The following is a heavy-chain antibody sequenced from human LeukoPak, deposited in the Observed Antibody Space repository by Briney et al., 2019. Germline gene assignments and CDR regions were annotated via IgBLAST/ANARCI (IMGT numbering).Heavy chain of an antibody. Sequence: PSETLSLTCTVSGGSIGSSGYYCGWIRQPPGKGLEWIGNIYYTGGTYYNPSLKSRVTISMDTSKNQFSLKLSSVTAADTAVYHCARDSGSSRWYYGMDVWGQGTTVTVS. D-gene: IGHD6-13*01. CDR2: IYYTGGT. CDR1: GGSIGSSGYY. V-gene: IGHV4-39*07. J-gene: IGHJ6*02. CDR3: ARDSGSSRWYYGMDV.